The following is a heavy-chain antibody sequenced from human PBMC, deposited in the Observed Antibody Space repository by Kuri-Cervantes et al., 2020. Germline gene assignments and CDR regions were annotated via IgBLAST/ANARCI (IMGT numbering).Heavy chain of an antibody. CDR3: ARRPRVYVWGSYRRQYYFDY. V-gene: IGHV7-4-1*02. CDR2: INTNTGNP. CDR1: GYTFTSYA. Sequence: ASVKVSCKASGYTFTSYAMNWVRQAPGQGLEWMGWINTNTGNPTYAQGFTGRFVFSLDTSVSTAYLQISSLEAEDTAVYYCARRPRVYVWGSYRRQYYFDYWGQGTLVTVSS. J-gene: IGHJ4*02. D-gene: IGHD3-16*02.